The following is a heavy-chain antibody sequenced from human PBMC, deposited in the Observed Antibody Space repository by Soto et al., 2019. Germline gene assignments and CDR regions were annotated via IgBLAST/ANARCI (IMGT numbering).Heavy chain of an antibody. CDR3: ARAGVVGATALDY. CDR1: GDSISSGGYS. D-gene: IGHD1-26*01. V-gene: IGHV4-30-2*01. CDR2: IYHSGST. Sequence: SETLSLTCAVSGDSISSGGYSWSWIRQPPGKGLEWIGYIYHSGSTYYNPSLKSRVTISVDRSKNQFSLKLSSVTAADTAVYYCARAGVVGATALDYWGQGTLVT. J-gene: IGHJ4*02.